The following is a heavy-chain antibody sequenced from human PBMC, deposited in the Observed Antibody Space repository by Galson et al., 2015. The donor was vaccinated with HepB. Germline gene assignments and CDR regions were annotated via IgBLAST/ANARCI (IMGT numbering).Heavy chain of an antibody. D-gene: IGHD5-12*01. Sequence: SLRLSCAASGFTFSSYGMNWVRQAPGKGPEWVSYIGSSSSTMYADSVRGRFTISRDDAKNSLYLQMTSLRDEDTAVYYCARGGYPHSFDFWGQGTLVTVSS. CDR2: IGSSSST. V-gene: IGHV3-48*02. CDR1: GFTFSSYG. J-gene: IGHJ4*02. CDR3: ARGGYPHSFDF.